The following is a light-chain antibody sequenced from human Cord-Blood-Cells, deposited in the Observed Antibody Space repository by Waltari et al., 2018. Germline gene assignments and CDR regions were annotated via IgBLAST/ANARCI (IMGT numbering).Light chain of an antibody. CDR1: SSDVGSYNL. CDR2: EGS. V-gene: IGLV2-23*01. Sequence: QSALTQPASVSGSPGQSITISCTGTSSDVGSYNLVSWYQPHPSKAPKLMIYEGSKRPSGVSNRFSGSKSGNTASLTISGLQAEDEADYYCCSYAGSSTWVFGGGTKLTVL. CDR3: CSYAGSSTWV. J-gene: IGLJ3*02.